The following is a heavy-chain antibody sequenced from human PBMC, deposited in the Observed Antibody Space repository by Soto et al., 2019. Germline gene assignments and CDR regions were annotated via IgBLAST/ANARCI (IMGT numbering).Heavy chain of an antibody. V-gene: IGHV3-33*01. CDR1: GFTFSAYG. Sequence: QVQLVESGGGVVQPGKSLRLSCAASGFTFSAYGMHWDRRAPGKGLEWVAMIYYDGSNIYYADSVKGRFTISRDNSKNTLYLQMNSLRAEDTAVYYCARVGGSVTSDYWGQGTLVTVSS. D-gene: IGHD3-10*01. CDR2: IYYDGSNI. CDR3: ARVGGSVTSDY. J-gene: IGHJ4*02.